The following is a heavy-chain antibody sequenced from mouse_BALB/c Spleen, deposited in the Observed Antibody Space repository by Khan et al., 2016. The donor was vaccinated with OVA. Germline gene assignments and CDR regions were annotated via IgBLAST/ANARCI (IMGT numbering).Heavy chain of an antibody. CDR2: IYPSDSYT. D-gene: IGHD2-13*01. CDR3: TRGDPGSFDY. Sequence: QVQLQQPGAELVRPGASVKLSCQASGYTFTNHWINWVKQRPGQGLEWIGNIYPSDSYTYYNHQFKDKATLTVDKSSSAAYMQLSSPTSEDSAVYYCTRGDPGSFDYGGQGTTLTVSA. CDR1: GYTFTNHW. V-gene: IGHV1-69*02. J-gene: IGHJ2*01.